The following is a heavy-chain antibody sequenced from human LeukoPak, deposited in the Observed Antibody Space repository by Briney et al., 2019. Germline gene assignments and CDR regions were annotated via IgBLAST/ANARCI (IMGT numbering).Heavy chain of an antibody. V-gene: IGHV3-30-3*01. J-gene: IGHJ4*02. CDR1: GFTFSSYA. CDR3: ARRGYTIYFDY. Sequence: PGGSLRLSCAASGFTFSSYAMHWVRQAPGKGLEWVAVISYDGSNKYYADSVKGRFTISRDNSKNTLYLQMNSLRAEDTAVYYCARRGYTIYFDYWGQGTLVTVSS. D-gene: IGHD5-24*01. CDR2: ISYDGSNK.